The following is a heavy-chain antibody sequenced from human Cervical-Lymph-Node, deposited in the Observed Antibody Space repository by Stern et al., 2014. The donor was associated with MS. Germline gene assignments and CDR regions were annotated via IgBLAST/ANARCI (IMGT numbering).Heavy chain of an antibody. D-gene: IGHD3-3*01. CDR2: INTNTGNP. CDR3: ASGAMGDFWSGYSYFDY. V-gene: IGHV7-4-1*02. CDR1: GYTFTSYA. Sequence: QVQLVQSGAELKKPGASVKVSCKASGYTFTSYAMNWVRQAPGQGLEWMGWINTNTGNPTYAQGFTGRFVFSLDTSVSTAYLQISSLKAEDTAVYYCASGAMGDFWSGYSYFDYWGQGTLVTVSS. J-gene: IGHJ4*02.